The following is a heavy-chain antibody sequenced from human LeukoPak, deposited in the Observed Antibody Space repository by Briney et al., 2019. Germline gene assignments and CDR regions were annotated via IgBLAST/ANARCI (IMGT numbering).Heavy chain of an antibody. CDR3: TTTGLYYYDKYYFDY. Sequence: GGSLRLSCAASGFTFSNAWISWVRQAPGKGLEWVGRIKSKTDGGTTDYAAPVKGRFTISRDDSKNTLYLQMNSLKTEDTAVYYCTTTGLYYYDKYYFDYWGQGTLVTVSS. J-gene: IGHJ4*02. CDR2: IKSKTDGGTT. V-gene: IGHV3-15*01. CDR1: GFTFSNAW. D-gene: IGHD3-22*01.